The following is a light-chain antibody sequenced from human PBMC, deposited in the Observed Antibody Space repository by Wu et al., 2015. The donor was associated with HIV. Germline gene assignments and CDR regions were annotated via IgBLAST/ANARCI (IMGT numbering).Light chain of an antibody. J-gene: IGKJ1*01. CDR1: QSVTTY. Sequence: EIVLTQSPGTLSLSPGERATLSCRASQSVTTYFAWYQQKPGQAPRLLIYDASNRATGVPARFSGSGSGTDFTLTISSLEPEDFAVYYCQQRSSWPGTFGQGTKVEIK. V-gene: IGKV3-11*01. CDR2: DAS. CDR3: QQRSSWPGT.